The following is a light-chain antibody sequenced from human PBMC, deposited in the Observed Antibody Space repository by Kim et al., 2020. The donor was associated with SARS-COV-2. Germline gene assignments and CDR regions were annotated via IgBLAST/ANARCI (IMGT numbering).Light chain of an antibody. CDR2: KVS. J-gene: IGKJ1*01. CDR3: MQGTHWPWT. CDR1: QSLVHSDGNTF. Sequence: DVVMTQPPLSLPVTLGQPASISCRSSQSLVHSDGNTFLNWFQQRPGQSPRRLIYKVSNRDSGVPDRFSGGGSGTDFTLKISRVEAEDVGVYYCMQGTHWPWTFGQGTKVDIK. V-gene: IGKV2-30*02.